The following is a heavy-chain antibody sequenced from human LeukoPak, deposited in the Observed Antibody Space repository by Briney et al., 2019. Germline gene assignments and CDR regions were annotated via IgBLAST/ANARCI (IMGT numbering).Heavy chain of an antibody. CDR2: FDPEDGET. V-gene: IGHV1-24*01. D-gene: IGHD6-19*01. J-gene: IGHJ4*02. CDR3: ATVVAVGEPLDY. Sequence: ASVKVSCKVSGYTLTELSMHWVRQAPGKGLEWMGGFDPEDGETIYAQKFQGRVTMTEDTSTDTAYMELSSLRSEDTAVYYCATVVAVGEPLDYWGQGTLVTVSS. CDR1: GYTLTELS.